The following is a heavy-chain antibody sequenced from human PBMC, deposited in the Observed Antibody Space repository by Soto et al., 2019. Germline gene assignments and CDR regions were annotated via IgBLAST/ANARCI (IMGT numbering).Heavy chain of an antibody. V-gene: IGHV2-5*02. CDR2: IYWDDDK. J-gene: IGHJ4*02. Sequence: QITLKESGPTLVKPTQTLTLTCTFSGFLLSTSGVDVGWIRQPPGKALEWLALIYWDDDKRYSPSLKSRLTTTKDTSKNQVVLTMTNMDPLDTATYYCAHRRPDSNSPEYFFDYWGQGTLVTVSS. CDR3: AHRRPDSNSPEYFFDY. D-gene: IGHD6-6*01. CDR1: GFLLSTSGVD.